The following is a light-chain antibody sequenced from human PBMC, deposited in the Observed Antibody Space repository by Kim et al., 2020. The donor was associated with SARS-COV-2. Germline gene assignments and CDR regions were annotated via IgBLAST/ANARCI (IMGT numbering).Light chain of an antibody. J-gene: IGKJ1*01. CDR1: QGISNY. CDR2: AAS. CDR3: QKYNSAPT. Sequence: SASEGDRVTSNCRASQGISNYLAWYQQKPGRVPRLLISAASSLEAGVPSRFSGSGFGTDFTLTISSLQPEDVATYYCQKYNSAPTFGHETKVDIK. V-gene: IGKV1-27*01.